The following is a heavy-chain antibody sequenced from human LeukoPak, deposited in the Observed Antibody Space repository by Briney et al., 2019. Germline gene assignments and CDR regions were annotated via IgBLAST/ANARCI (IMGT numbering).Heavy chain of an antibody. CDR2: ITWNSGSK. Sequence: GRSLRLSCAASGFTFDDYAMHWVRQAPGKGLEWVSGITWNSGSKGYADSVKGRFTISRDNAKNALYLQMNSLRAEDTALYYCVKGYYYDSSGYYYVDYYYGMDVWGQGTTVTVSS. CDR3: VKGYYYDSSGYYYVDYYYGMDV. J-gene: IGHJ6*02. D-gene: IGHD3-22*01. V-gene: IGHV3-9*01. CDR1: GFTFDDYA.